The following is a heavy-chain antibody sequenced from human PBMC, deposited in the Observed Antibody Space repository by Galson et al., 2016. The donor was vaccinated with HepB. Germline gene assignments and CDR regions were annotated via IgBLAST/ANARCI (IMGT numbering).Heavy chain of an antibody. Sequence: SLRLSCAASGFTFNTSAMSWVRQAPGKGLEWVSVITDSGGRTASADTVKGRFTVARDNSKNTLFLQLTSLRADDTAVYYCVTMGGSGRSYLRFFDYWGQGTLVTVS. CDR2: ITDSGGRT. V-gene: IGHV3-23*01. CDR3: VTMGGSGRSYLRFFDY. CDR1: GFTFNTSA. D-gene: IGHD3-10*01. J-gene: IGHJ4*02.